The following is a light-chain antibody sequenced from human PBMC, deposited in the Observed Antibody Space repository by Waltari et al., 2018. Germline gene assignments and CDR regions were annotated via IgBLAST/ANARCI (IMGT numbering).Light chain of an antibody. CDR2: DVS. Sequence: QSALTQPASVSGSPGQSITISCTGTSSDVGGYNYDSWYQQHPGKAPKLMIYDVSNRPSGVSNRFSGSKSGNTASLTISGLQAEDEADYYCSSYISSSTLELFGGGTSLTVL. V-gene: IGLV2-14*03. J-gene: IGLJ2*01. CDR3: SSYISSSTLEL. CDR1: SSDVGGYNY.